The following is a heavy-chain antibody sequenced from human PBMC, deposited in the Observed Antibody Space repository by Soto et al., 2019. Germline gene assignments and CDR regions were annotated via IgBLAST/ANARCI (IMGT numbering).Heavy chain of an antibody. CDR2: ISSSSSYI. Sequence: NPGGSLRLSCAASGFTFSSYSMNWVRQAPGKGLEWVSSISSSSSYIYYADSVKGRFTISRDNAKNSLYLQMNSLRAEDTAVYYCARDGSSGYSSGYWGQGTLVTVSS. D-gene: IGHD3-22*01. V-gene: IGHV3-21*01. J-gene: IGHJ4*02. CDR3: ARDGSSGYSSGY. CDR1: GFTFSSYS.